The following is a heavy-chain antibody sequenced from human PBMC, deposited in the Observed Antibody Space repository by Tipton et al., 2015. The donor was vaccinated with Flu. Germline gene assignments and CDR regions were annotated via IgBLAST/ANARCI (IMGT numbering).Heavy chain of an antibody. CDR3: AKDWVDNLSDY. CDR2: VKQDGGEK. Sequence: SLRLSCEASGFTFESYWMSWVRQTPGKGLEWVANVKQDGGEKHYVDSVKGRFTISRDNARNSLYLQMNSLRAEDTAVYYCAKDWVDNLSDYWGQGILVTVSS. D-gene: IGHD1-1*01. CDR1: GFTFESYW. J-gene: IGHJ4*02. V-gene: IGHV3-7*03.